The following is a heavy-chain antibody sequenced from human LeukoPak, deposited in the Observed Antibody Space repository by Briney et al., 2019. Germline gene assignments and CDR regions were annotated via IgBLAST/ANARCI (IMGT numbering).Heavy chain of an antibody. CDR3: AKDLGYSGSYIDC. Sequence: GGSLRLSCAPSGFTFSSYIMHWVRDAPGKGLEWVAFISYDGGNKYYADSVKGRFTISRDNSKNTLYLQMNSLRTEDTAVYYCAKDLGYSGSYIDCGGQGTLVAVS. CDR1: GFTFSSYI. V-gene: IGHV3-30*18. D-gene: IGHD1-26*01. J-gene: IGHJ4*02. CDR2: ISYDGGNK.